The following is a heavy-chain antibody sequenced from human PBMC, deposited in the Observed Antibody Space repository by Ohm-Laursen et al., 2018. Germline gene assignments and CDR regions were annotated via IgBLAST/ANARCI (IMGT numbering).Heavy chain of an antibody. CDR2: IWYDGSNK. J-gene: IGHJ4*02. D-gene: IGHD2-8*01. CDR1: GFTFSSYA. V-gene: IGHV3-33*08. CDR3: AREEGYCTNGVCSVLPEIDY. Sequence: SLRLSCSASGFTFSSYAMHWVRQAPGKGLEWVAVIWYDGSNKYYGDSVKGRFTISRDNSKKKLCLQMNSLRVEDTAVYYCAREEGYCTNGVCSVLPEIDYWGQGTLVTVSS.